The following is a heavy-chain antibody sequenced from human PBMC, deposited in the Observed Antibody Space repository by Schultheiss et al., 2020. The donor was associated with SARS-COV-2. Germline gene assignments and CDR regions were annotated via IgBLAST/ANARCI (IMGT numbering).Heavy chain of an antibody. Sequence: SETLSLTCTVSGGSISSSSYYWGWIRQPPGKGLEWIGRIYTSGSTNYNPSLKSRVTISVDTSKNQFSLKLSSVTAADTAVYYCARLRGTRFDYWGQGTLVTVSS. CDR2: IYTSGST. D-gene: IGHD1-14*01. V-gene: IGHV4-61*05. CDR3: ARLRGTRFDY. CDR1: GGSISSSSYY. J-gene: IGHJ4*02.